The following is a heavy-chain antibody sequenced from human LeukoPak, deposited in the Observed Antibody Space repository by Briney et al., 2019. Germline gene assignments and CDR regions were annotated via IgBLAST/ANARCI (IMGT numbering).Heavy chain of an antibody. J-gene: IGHJ4*02. Sequence: GGSLRLSCIGSGFTFGDYAMSWFRQAPGKGLEWVGFIRSKAYGGTTEYAASVRGRFTISRDDSKSIAYLQMNSLRAEDTAVYYCARGFGEADFDYWGQGTLVTVSS. V-gene: IGHV3-49*03. CDR3: ARGFGEADFDY. CDR2: IRSKAYGGTT. CDR1: GFTFGDYA. D-gene: IGHD3-10*01.